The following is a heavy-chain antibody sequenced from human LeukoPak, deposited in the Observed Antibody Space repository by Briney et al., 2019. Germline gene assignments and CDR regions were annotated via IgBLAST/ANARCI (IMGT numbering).Heavy chain of an antibody. CDR2: IIPMSGTA. J-gene: IGHJ6*02. CDR1: GGTFNNFA. CDR3: ARPYDSRGYTYGVDV. D-gene: IGHD3-22*01. V-gene: IGHV1-69*13. Sequence: SVKVSCKASGGTFNNFAISWVRQAPGQGLEWVGGIIPMSGTANYAQKFQGRVTITADESTSTAYMELSSLRSEDTAVYYCARPYDSRGYTYGVDVWGQGTTVTVSS.